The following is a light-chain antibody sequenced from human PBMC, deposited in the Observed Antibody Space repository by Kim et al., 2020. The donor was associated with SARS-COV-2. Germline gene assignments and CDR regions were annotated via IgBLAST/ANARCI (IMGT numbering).Light chain of an antibody. J-gene: IGKJ4*01. V-gene: IGKV3-11*01. Sequence: EIVLTQSPATLSLSPGERATLSCRASQSVSSYLAWYQQEPGQAPRLLIYDASNRATGIPARFSGSGSGTDFTLTISSLEPEDFAVYYCQQRSNWPAITFGGGTKVDIK. CDR2: DAS. CDR1: QSVSSY. CDR3: QQRSNWPAIT.